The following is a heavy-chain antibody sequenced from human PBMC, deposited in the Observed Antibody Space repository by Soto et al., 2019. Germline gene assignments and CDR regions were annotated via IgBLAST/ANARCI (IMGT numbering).Heavy chain of an antibody. J-gene: IGHJ6*02. CDR2: IYPGDSDT. CDR1: GYAFTSYW. Sequence: PVESLKISCKGSGYAFTSYWIGWVRQMPGKGLEWMGIIYPGDSDTRYSPSFQGQVTISADKSISTAYLQWSSLKASDTAMYYCARHVPAAGDYYGWDVWGQETTVTASS. D-gene: IGHD2-2*01. V-gene: IGHV5-51*01. CDR3: ARHVPAAGDYYGWDV.